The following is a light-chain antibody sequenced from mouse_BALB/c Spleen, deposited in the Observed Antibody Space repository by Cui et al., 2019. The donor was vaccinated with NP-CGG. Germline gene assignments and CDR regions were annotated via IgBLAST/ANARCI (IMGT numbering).Light chain of an antibody. CDR3: ALWYSNHWV. CDR2: GTN. J-gene: IGLJ1*01. CDR1: TGDVTTSNY. Sequence: AVVSQVSALTTSPGETVTLTCRSSTGDVTTSNYANWVQEKPDHLFTGLIGGTNNRAPGVPARFSGSLIGDKAALTITGAQTEDEAIYFCALWYSNHWVFGGGTKLTVL. V-gene: IGLV1*01.